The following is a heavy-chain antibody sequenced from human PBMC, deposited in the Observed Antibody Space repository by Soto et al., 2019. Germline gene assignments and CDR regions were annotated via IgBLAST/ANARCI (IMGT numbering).Heavy chain of an antibody. V-gene: IGHV4-34*01. CDR3: ARSPRVIKNDY. D-gene: IGHD3-10*01. Sequence: QVQLQQWGAGLLKPSETLSLTCAVYGGSFSGYYWSWIRQPPGKGLEWIGEINHSGSTNYNPSLKSRVTISVDTSKNQFSLKLSSVTAADTAVYYCARSPRVIKNDYWGQGTLVTVSS. J-gene: IGHJ4*02. CDR1: GGSFSGYY. CDR2: INHSGST.